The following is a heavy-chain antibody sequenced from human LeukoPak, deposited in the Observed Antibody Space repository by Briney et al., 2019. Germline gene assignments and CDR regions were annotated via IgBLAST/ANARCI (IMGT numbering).Heavy chain of an antibody. V-gene: IGHV4-4*02. CDR3: SRESGPFCPFGY. CDR1: GGSISGTNW. Sequence: PSGTLSLTCGVSGGSISGTNWWSWVRQPPGQGLEWIGEISLAGQTNYNPSLNGRVTMSLDKSSNQLSLHLTSVAAADTATYFCSRESGPFCPFGYWGQGTLVIVSS. J-gene: IGHJ4*02. D-gene: IGHD1-26*01. CDR2: ISLAGQT.